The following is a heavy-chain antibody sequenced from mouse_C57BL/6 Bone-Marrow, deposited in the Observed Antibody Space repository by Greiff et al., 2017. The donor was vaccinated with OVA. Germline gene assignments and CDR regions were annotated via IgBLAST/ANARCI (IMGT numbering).Heavy chain of an antibody. Sequence: QVQLKQPGAELVKPGASVKLSCKASGYTFTSYWMHWVKQRPGRGLEWIGRIDPNSGGTKYNEQFKSKATLTVDKPSSTAYMQLSSLTSDDSAVYYCAVDSSGGPYYFDYWGQGTTLTVSS. V-gene: IGHV1-72*01. CDR2: IDPNSGGT. J-gene: IGHJ2*01. CDR3: AVDSSGGPYYFDY. D-gene: IGHD3-2*02. CDR1: GYTFTSYW.